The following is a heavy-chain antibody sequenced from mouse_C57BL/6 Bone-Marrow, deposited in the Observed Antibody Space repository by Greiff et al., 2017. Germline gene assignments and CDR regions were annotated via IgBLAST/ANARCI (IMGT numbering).Heavy chain of an antibody. V-gene: IGHV5-17*01. D-gene: IGHD1-1*01. CDR2: ISSGSSTI. CDR1: GFTFSDYG. J-gene: IGHJ3*01. CDR3: ARGRYYGSSSWFAY. Sequence: DVKLVESGGGLVKPGGSLKLSCAASGFTFSDYGMHWVRQAPEKGLEWVAYISSGSSTIYYADTVKGRFTISRDNAKNTLFLQMTSLRSEDTAMYYCARGRYYGSSSWFAYWGQGTLVTVSA.